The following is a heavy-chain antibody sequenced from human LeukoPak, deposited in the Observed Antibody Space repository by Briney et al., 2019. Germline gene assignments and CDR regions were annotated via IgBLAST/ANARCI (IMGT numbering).Heavy chain of an antibody. CDR3: ARVVYYYDSSGYPNAFDM. CDR1: GFTFSSYE. Sequence: GGSLRLSCAASGFTFSSYEMNWFRQAPGKGLEWVSYISSSGSSIYYTDSVKGRFTISRDNAKNTLYLQMYSLRAEDTAVYYCARVVYYYDSSGYPNAFDMWGQGTLVTVSS. J-gene: IGHJ3*02. V-gene: IGHV3-48*03. D-gene: IGHD3-22*01. CDR2: ISSSGSSI.